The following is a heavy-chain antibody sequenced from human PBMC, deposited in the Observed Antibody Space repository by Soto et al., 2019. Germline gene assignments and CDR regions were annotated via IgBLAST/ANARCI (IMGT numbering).Heavy chain of an antibody. V-gene: IGHV1-2*04. J-gene: IGHJ4*02. D-gene: IGHD5-12*01. Sequence: QVQLVQSGAEVKKPGASVKVSCKASGYTFIGYYIHWVRQAPAQGVGWMGWINPNSGGAKYSQKFQAWVTMTSDTSISTAYMELSRLKSDDTAVYYCARSGGGYDLGDYWGQGTLVTVSS. CDR1: GYTFIGYY. CDR2: INPNSGGA. CDR3: ARSGGGYDLGDY.